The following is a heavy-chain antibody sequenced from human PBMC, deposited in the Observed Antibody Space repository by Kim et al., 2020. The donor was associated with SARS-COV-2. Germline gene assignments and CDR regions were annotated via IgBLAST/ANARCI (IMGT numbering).Heavy chain of an antibody. Sequence: LKSRVTISVDTSKNQFSLKLSSVTAADTAVYYCARAPPYYYDSSGYYWDYWGQGTLVTVSS. J-gene: IGHJ4*02. V-gene: IGHV4-39*07. D-gene: IGHD3-22*01. CDR3: ARAPPYYYDSSGYYWDY.